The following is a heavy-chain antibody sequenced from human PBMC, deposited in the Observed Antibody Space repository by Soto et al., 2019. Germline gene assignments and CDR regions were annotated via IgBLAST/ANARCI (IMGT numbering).Heavy chain of an antibody. V-gene: IGHV3-64D*08. J-gene: IGHJ6*02. CDR3: VKGGPIAYCGGDVRGGLAGGPLCYYYGMDV. CDR1: GFTFSSYA. Sequence: GGSLILSCSASGFTFSSYAMHWVRQAPGKGLEYVSAISSNGGSTYYADSVKGRFTISRDNSKNTLYLQMSSLRAEDTAVYYCVKGGPIAYCGGDVRGGLAGGPLCYYYGMDVWGQGTTVTVSS. D-gene: IGHD2-21*02. CDR2: ISSNGGST.